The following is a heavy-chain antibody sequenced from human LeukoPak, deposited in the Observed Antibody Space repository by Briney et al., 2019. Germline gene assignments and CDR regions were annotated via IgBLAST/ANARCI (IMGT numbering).Heavy chain of an antibody. CDR2: IKQDGSEK. J-gene: IGHJ5*02. CDR1: GFTFSSYW. Sequence: GGSLRLSCAASGFTFSSYWMSWVRQAPGKGLEWVANIKQDGSEKYYVDSVKGRFTISRDNAKNSLYLRMNSLRAEDAAVYYCARDLLGPSSTSGGWFDPWGQGTLVTVSS. V-gene: IGHV3-7*01. CDR3: ARDLLGPSSTSGGWFDP. D-gene: IGHD2-2*01.